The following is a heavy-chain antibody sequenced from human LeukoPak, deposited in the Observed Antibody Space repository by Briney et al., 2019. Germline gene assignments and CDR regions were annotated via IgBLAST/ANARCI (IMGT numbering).Heavy chain of an antibody. J-gene: IGHJ5*02. V-gene: IGHV4-59*08. Sequence: SETLSLTCTVSGGSISSYYWSWIRQPPGKGLEWMGYIYYSGSTDYNPSLKSRVNISVHTSKTQSSLRLSSVTAADTAVYYWARHKLGCGSDWFDPWGQGTLVTVSS. D-gene: IGHD3-16*01. CDR2: IYYSGST. CDR3: ARHKLGCGSDWFDP. CDR1: GGSISSYY.